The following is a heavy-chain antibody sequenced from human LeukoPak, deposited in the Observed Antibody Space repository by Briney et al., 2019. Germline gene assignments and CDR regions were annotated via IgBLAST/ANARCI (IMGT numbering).Heavy chain of an antibody. CDR3: ARDKWVRAGNSWLHYGMDV. J-gene: IGHJ6*02. Sequence: SQTLSLTRTVSGGSISSGDSYWSWIRQPPGKDLAWIGYISYSGSSYYKPSLKNRAFILVDTSKNQLSLTLTSVTAADTALYCCARDKWVRAGNSWLHYGMDVWGQGTTVTVSS. CDR2: ISYSGSS. V-gene: IGHV4-30-4*01. D-gene: IGHD6-13*01. CDR1: GGSISSGDSY.